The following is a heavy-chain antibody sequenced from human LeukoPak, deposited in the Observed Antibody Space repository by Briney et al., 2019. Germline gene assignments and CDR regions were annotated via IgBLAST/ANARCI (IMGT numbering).Heavy chain of an antibody. V-gene: IGHV4-34*01. CDR1: GGSFSGYY. J-gene: IGHJ6*02. D-gene: IGHD6-13*01. Sequence: SETQSLTCAVYGGSFSGYYWSWIRQPPGKGLEWIGEINHSGSTNYNPSLKSRVTISVDTSKNQFSLKLSSVTAADTAVYYCARGKAAAGTWVYYYYGMDVWGQGTTVTVSS. CDR2: INHSGST. CDR3: ARGKAAAGTWVYYYYGMDV.